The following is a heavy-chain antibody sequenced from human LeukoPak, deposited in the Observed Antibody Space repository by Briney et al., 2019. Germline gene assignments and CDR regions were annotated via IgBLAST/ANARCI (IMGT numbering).Heavy chain of an antibody. V-gene: IGHV3-53*04. CDR2: IYSGGST. Sequence: GGSLRLSCAASGFTVSSNYMSWVRQAPGKGLEWVSVIYSGGSTYYADSAKGRFTISRHNSKNTLYLQMNSLRAEDTAVYYCAALYYYDSSGPDAFDIWGQGTMVTVSS. J-gene: IGHJ3*02. D-gene: IGHD3-22*01. CDR3: AALYYYDSSGPDAFDI. CDR1: GFTVSSNY.